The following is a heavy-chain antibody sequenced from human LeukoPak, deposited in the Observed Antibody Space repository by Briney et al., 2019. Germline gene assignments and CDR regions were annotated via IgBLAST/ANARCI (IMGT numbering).Heavy chain of an antibody. CDR3: ARLSYCSGGTCFHDY. D-gene: IGHD2-15*01. CDR1: GGSFSGYY. V-gene: IGHV4-34*01. Sequence: SETLSLTCAVYGGSFSGYYWSWIRQPPGKGLEWIGEINHSESTNYNPSLKSRVTISVDTSKNQFSLKLSSVTAADTAVYYCARLSYCSGGTCFHDYWGQGTLVTVSS. J-gene: IGHJ4*02. CDR2: INHSEST.